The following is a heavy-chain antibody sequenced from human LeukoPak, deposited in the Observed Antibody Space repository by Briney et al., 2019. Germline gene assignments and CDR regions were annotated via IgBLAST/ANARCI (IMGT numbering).Heavy chain of an antibody. D-gene: IGHD3-10*01. CDR1: GGSISNYY. CDR2: IYFSGGT. Sequence: SETLSLTCTVSGGSISNYYWGWIRQPPGKGLEWIGSIYFSGGTYYNASLKSRVTISVDTSKNQFSLKLSSVTAADTAVYYCARQTGSGLFSLPGGQGTLVTVSS. CDR3: ARQTGSGLFSLP. J-gene: IGHJ4*02. V-gene: IGHV4-39*01.